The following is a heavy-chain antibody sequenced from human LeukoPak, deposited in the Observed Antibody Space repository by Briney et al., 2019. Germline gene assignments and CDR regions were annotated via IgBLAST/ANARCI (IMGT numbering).Heavy chain of an antibody. Sequence: PGGSLRLSCAASGFTFSSCAMGWVRRAPGKGLEWVSVISAGGGSTYFADSVKGRFTISRDNSKNTMYLQMNSLRAEDTAVYYCAKEEAMSAAAFDYWGQGTLVTVSS. D-gene: IGHD6-13*01. CDR3: AKEEAMSAAAFDY. V-gene: IGHV3-23*01. J-gene: IGHJ4*02. CDR1: GFTFSSCA. CDR2: ISAGGGST.